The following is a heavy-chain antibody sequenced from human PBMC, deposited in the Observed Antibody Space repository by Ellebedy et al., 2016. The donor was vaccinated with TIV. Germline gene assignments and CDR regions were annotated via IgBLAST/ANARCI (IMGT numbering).Heavy chain of an antibody. V-gene: IGHV4-39*07. D-gene: IGHD3-16*01. J-gene: IGHJ4*02. Sequence: GSLRLXCNVSGGSISGSSTSYYWGWIRQPPGKGLEWIGSIYDSVRTHYNPSLKSRVTISVDTSKNQFSLKLSSVTAADTAVYYCATDWGRAAVLWGQGTLVTVSS. CDR2: IYDSVRT. CDR1: GGSISGSSTSYY. CDR3: ATDWGRAAVL.